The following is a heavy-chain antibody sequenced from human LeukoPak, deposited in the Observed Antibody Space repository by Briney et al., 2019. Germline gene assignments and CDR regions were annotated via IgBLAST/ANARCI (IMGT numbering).Heavy chain of an antibody. Sequence: PGGSLRLSCAASGFTFGNYAMSWVRQAPGKGLIWVSSIIGSGGTTYYTDSVKGRFTISRDNSQNTLYLQMTGLRADDTALYYCVKGGTGVLVDGYWGQGTLVTVSS. CDR1: GFTFGNYA. CDR3: VKGGTGVLVDGY. J-gene: IGHJ4*02. D-gene: IGHD2-8*02. V-gene: IGHV3-23*01. CDR2: IIGSGGTT.